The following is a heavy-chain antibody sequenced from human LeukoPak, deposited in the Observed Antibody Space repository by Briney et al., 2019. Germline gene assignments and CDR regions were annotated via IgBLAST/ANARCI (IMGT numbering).Heavy chain of an antibody. Sequence: GRSLRLSCAASGFTFSSYGMHWVRQAPGKGLEWVAVIWYGGSNKYYADSVKGRFTISRDNSKNTLYLQMNSLRAEDTAVYYCAKDVKTYYDFWSGSSPDYWGQGTLVTVSS. CDR3: AKDVKTYYDFWSGSSPDY. CDR2: IWYGGSNK. V-gene: IGHV3-33*06. J-gene: IGHJ4*02. CDR1: GFTFSSYG. D-gene: IGHD3-3*01.